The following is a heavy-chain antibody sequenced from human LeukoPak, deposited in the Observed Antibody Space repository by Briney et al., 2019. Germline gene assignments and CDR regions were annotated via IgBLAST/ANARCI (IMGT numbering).Heavy chain of an antibody. Sequence: ASVKVSCKASGGTFSSYAISWVRQAPGQGLEWVGGIIPIFGTANYAQKFQGRATITTDESTSTAYMELSSLRSEDTAVYYCASQSRFPRYYYYYMDVWGKGTTVTVSS. D-gene: IGHD2-2*01. CDR3: ASQSRFPRYYYYYMDV. CDR2: IIPIFGTA. CDR1: GGTFSSYA. V-gene: IGHV1-69*05. J-gene: IGHJ6*03.